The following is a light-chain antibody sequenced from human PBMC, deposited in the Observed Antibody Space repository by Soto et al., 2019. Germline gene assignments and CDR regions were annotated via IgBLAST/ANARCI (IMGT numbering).Light chain of an antibody. J-gene: IGLJ2*01. Sequence: QSALTQPPSASGSPGQSVTISCTGTSSDVGGYNYVSWYQQHPGKAPKLMIYEVSKRPSGVPDRFSGSKSGNTASLTVSGLLAEDEADYYCSSYAGSSNVVFGGGTKLTVL. CDR1: SSDVGGYNY. CDR2: EVS. V-gene: IGLV2-8*01. CDR3: SSYAGSSNVV.